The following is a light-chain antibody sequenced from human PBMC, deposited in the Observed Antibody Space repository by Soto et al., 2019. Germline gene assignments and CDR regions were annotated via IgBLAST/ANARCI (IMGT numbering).Light chain of an antibody. CDR1: STDVGGYNS. J-gene: IGLJ1*01. CDR2: DVT. Sequence: QSVLTQPASMSGSPGQSITISCTGSSTDVGGYNSVSWYQQHPGKAPKLMIYDVTHRPSGVSDRFSGSKSGNTASLTISGLQAEDEADYYCCSYTNINTNVFGSGTKVTVL. CDR3: CSYTNINTNV. V-gene: IGLV2-14*03.